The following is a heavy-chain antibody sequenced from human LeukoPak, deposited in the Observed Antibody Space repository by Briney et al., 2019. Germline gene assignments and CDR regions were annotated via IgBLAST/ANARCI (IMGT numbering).Heavy chain of an antibody. CDR3: AGTRRYCSGGSCYNWFDP. V-gene: IGHV4-61*02. Sequence: PSETLSLTCTVSGDSISSDTYYWTWIRQPAGKGLEWIGRIYISGNTNYNPSLKSRVTISADTSKNQFSLNLNSVTAATTAVYYCAGTRRYCSGGSCYNWFDPWGQGTLVTVSS. CDR2: IYISGNT. D-gene: IGHD2-15*01. J-gene: IGHJ5*02. CDR1: GDSISSDTYY.